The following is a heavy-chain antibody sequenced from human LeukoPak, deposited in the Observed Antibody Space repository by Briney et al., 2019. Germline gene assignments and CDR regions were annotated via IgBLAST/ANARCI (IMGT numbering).Heavy chain of an antibody. V-gene: IGHV4-39*07. CDR1: GGSISSSSYY. J-gene: IGHJ4*02. D-gene: IGHD6-19*01. CDR2: IYYSGST. Sequence: SETLSLTCTVSGGSISSSSYYWGWIRQPPGKGLEWIGSIYYSGSTYYNPSLKSRVTISVDTSRNQFSLKLSSVTATDTAVYYCARDASRGRAAGDFDYWGQGTLVTVSS. CDR3: ARDASRGRAAGDFDY.